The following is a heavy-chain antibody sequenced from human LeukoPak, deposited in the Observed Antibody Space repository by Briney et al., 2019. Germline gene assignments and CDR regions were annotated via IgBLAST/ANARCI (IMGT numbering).Heavy chain of an antibody. CDR2: VYTRGNT. D-gene: IGHD2-15*01. CDR1: GGSISSYY. Sequence: LETLSLTCSVSGGSISSYYWSWIRQPAGKGLEWIGRVYTRGNTDYNPSLKSRVTMSVDTSKNQFSLRLSSVTAADTAVYYCARGEVGYCTGGTCGYYYYGMDVWGQGTTVTVSS. J-gene: IGHJ6*02. V-gene: IGHV4-4*07. CDR3: ARGEVGYCTGGTCGYYYYGMDV.